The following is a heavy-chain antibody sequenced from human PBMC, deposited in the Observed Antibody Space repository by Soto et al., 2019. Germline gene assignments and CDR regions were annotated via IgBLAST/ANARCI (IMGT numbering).Heavy chain of an antibody. V-gene: IGHV4-34*01. CDR2: INHSGST. J-gene: IGHJ4*02. Sequence: TETLSLTCAVYGGSFSGYYWSWIRQPPGKGLEWIGEINHSGSTNYNPSLKSRVTISVDTSKNQFSLKLSSVTAADTAVYYCARGGGLYNWNYGRLYYFDYWGQGTLVTVSS. CDR3: ARGGGLYNWNYGRLYYFDY. D-gene: IGHD1-7*01. CDR1: GGSFSGYY.